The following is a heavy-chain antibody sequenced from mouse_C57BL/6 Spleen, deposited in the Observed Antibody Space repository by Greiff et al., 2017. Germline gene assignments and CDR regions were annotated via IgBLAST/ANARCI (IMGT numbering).Heavy chain of an antibody. V-gene: IGHV1-50*01. CDR1: GYTFTSYW. CDR2: IDPSDSYT. D-gene: IGHD2-5*01. J-gene: IGHJ4*01. CDR3: ARGSNLYAMDY. Sequence: QVQLQQPGAELVKPGASVKLSCKASGYTFTSYWMQWVKQRPGQGLEWIGEIDPSDSYTNYNQKFKGKATLTVDTSSSTAYMQLSSLTSEDSAVYYCARGSNLYAMDYWGQGTSVTVSS.